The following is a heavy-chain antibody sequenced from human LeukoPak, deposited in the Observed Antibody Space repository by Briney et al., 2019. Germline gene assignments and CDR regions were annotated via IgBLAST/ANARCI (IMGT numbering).Heavy chain of an antibody. V-gene: IGHV1-69*02. D-gene: IGHD2-8*01. CDR1: GGTSSSYT. CDR3: ARALDCTNGVCFGDDAFDI. CDR2: IIPIDGVE. Sequence: AASVKVSCKASGGTSSSYTISWVRQAPGQGLEWMGRIIPIDGVENYAQKFQGRVTITADKLTSTAYMKLSSLRSEDTAVYYCARALDCTNGVCFGDDAFDIWGQGTMVTVSS. J-gene: IGHJ3*02.